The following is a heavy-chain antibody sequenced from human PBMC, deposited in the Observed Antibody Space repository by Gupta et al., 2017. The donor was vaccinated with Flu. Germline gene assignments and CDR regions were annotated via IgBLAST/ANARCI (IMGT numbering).Heavy chain of an antibody. CDR3: AKDPCDTSICYYEKYFFDY. CDR2: ISYDGSNK. V-gene: IGHV3-30*18. J-gene: IGHJ4*02. CDR1: GFTFSNYD. D-gene: IGHD3-22*01. Sequence: QVQLVEPGGGVVQPGRSLRVSCSASGFTFSNYDMHWVRQYPGKGLEWLAVISYDGSNKYYADSVKGRFTISRDNSKNTLYLQMNGLRPEDTAVYYCAKDPCDTSICYYEKYFFDYWGQGTLVTVSS.